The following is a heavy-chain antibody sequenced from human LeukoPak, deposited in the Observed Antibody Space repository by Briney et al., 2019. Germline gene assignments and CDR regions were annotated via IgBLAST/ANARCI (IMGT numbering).Heavy chain of an antibody. CDR1: GYSFNTYW. CDR3: ARHAGGPVQWYYYGSGSYNYYYYMDV. D-gene: IGHD3-10*01. V-gene: IGHV5-51*01. CDR2: IYPGDSDT. Sequence: GESLKISCKGSGYSFNTYWIGWVRQMPGKGLEWMGIIYPGDSDTRYSPSFQGQVTISADKSISTAYLQWSSLKASDTAMYYCARHAGGPVQWYYYGSGSYNYYYYMDVWGKGTTVTISS. J-gene: IGHJ6*03.